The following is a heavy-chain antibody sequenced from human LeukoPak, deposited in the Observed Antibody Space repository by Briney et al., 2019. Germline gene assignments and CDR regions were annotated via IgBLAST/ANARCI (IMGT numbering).Heavy chain of an antibody. CDR2: ISGSGGST. V-gene: IGHV3-23*01. CDR1: GFTFSSYA. J-gene: IGHJ5*02. Sequence: GGSLRLSCAASGFTFSSYAMSWVRQAPGKGLEWVSAISGSGGSTYYADSVKGRFTISRDNSKNTLYLQMNSLRAEDTAVYYCAKDRTVTTEYNWFGPWGQGTLVTVSS. CDR3: AKDRTVTTEYNWFGP. D-gene: IGHD4-17*01.